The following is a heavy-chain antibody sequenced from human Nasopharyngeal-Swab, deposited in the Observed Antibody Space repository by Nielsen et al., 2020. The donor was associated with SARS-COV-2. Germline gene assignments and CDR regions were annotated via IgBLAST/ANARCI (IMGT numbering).Heavy chain of an antibody. Sequence: SETLSLTCTVSGGSISGSSYYWGWIRQPPGKGLEWIGSIYYSGSTYYNPSLKSRVTISVDTSKNQFSLKLSSVTAADTAVYYCASQPSNWFDPWGQGTLVTVSS. CDR1: GGSISGSSYY. CDR2: IYYSGST. J-gene: IGHJ5*02. V-gene: IGHV4-39*01. CDR3: ASQPSNWFDP.